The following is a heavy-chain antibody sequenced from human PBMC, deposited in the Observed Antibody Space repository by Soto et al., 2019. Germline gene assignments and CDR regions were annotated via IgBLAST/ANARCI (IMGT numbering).Heavy chain of an antibody. CDR2: ISAYNGNT. CDR1: GYTFTSYG. Sequence: ASVKVSCKASGYTFTSYGISWVRQAPGQGLEWMGWISAYNGNTNYAQKLQGRVTMTTDTSTSTAYMELRSLRSDDTAVYYCASDDYDSSAYYPWKIRLGYYGMDVWGQGTTVTVSS. D-gene: IGHD3-22*01. V-gene: IGHV1-18*01. CDR3: ASDDYDSSAYYPWKIRLGYYGMDV. J-gene: IGHJ6*02.